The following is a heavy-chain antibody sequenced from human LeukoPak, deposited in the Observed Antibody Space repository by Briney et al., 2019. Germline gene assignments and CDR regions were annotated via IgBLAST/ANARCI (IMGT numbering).Heavy chain of an antibody. J-gene: IGHJ4*02. Sequence: SETLSLTCTVSGGSISSSSYYWGWIRQPPGKGLEWIGSIYYSGSTYYNPSLKSRVTISVDTSKNQFSLKLSSVTAADTAVYYCARSLRGSGNYYFDYWGQGTLVTVSS. V-gene: IGHV4-39*01. CDR2: IYYSGST. CDR1: GGSISSSSYY. D-gene: IGHD3-10*01. CDR3: ARSLRGSGNYYFDY.